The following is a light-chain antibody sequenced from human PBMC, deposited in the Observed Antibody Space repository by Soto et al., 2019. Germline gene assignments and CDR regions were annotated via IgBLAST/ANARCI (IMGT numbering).Light chain of an antibody. Sequence: QAALTQPAPVSGSPGQSITISCTGTSSDVGAYNCVSWYQQHPGKAPRLIIYEVSNRLSGVSNRFSASKSGNTASLSISGLRTEDEADYYCSSCTSSGGVFGTGTKVTV. CDR1: SSDVGAYNC. V-gene: IGLV2-14*01. CDR3: SSCTSSGGV. J-gene: IGLJ1*01. CDR2: EVS.